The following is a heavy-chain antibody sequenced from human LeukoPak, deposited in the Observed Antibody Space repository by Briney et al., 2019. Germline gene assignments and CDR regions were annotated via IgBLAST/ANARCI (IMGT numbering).Heavy chain of an antibody. Sequence: SQTLSLTCAVPGVSISSGGYSWSWIRQPPGKGLEWIGYIYHSGNTYYNPSLKSRVTISVDRSKNQFSLNLSSATAADTAVYARGSSGGDLGYWGQGTLVSVSS. CDR2: IYHSGNT. CDR3: GSSGGDLGY. V-gene: IGHV4-30-2*01. CDR1: GVSISSGGYS. D-gene: IGHD2-21*01. J-gene: IGHJ4*02.